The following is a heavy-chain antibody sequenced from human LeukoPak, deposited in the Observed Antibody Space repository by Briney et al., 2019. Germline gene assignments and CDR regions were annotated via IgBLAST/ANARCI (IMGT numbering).Heavy chain of an antibody. D-gene: IGHD2-21*02. J-gene: IGHJ4*02. V-gene: IGHV3-7*01. CDR1: GFTFSSFW. CDR3: ARDLGVYCGGDCYLDY. Sequence: GGSLRFSGAASGFTFSSFWMSWVGQAPGKGLEGVANIKQDGSEKYYVDSVKGRFTISRDNAKNSLYLQMNSLRAEDTAVYYCARDLGVYCGGDCYLDYWGQGTLVTVSS. CDR2: IKQDGSEK.